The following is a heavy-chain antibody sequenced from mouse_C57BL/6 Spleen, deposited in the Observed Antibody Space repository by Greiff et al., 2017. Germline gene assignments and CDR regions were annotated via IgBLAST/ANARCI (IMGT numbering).Heavy chain of an antibody. J-gene: IGHJ3*01. CDR3: ASHYDGASWFAY. CDR1: GYTFTSYW. V-gene: IGHV1-69*01. Sequence: QVQLQQPGAELVMPGASVKLSCKASGYTFTSYWMHWVKQRPGQGLEWIGEIDPSDSYTNYNQKFKGKSTLTVDKSSSTAYMQLSSLTSEDSSVYYCASHYDGASWFAYWGQGTLVTVSA. CDR2: IDPSDSYT. D-gene: IGHD1-2*01.